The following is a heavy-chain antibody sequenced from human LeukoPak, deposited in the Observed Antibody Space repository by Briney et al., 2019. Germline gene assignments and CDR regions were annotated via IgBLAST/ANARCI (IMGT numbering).Heavy chain of an antibody. J-gene: IGHJ4*02. CDR2: IYYSGST. D-gene: IGHD1-7*01. CDR3: ASQRGTFVDY. Sequence: SETLSLTCTVSGGSINSSYYYWGWIRQPPGKGLEWIGSIYYSGSTYYNPSLKSRVTISVDTSKNQFSLKLSSVTAADTAAYYCASQRGTFVDYWGQGTLVTVSS. V-gene: IGHV4-39*01. CDR1: GGSINSSYYY.